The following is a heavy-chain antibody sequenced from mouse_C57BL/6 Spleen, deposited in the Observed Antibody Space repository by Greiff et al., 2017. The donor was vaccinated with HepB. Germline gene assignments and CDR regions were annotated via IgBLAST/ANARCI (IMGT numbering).Heavy chain of an antibody. Sequence: EVQGVESGGGLVQPKGSLKLSCAASGFSFNTYAMNWVRQAPGKGLEWVARIRSKSNNYATYYADSVKDRFTISRDESESMLYLQMNNLKTEDTAMYYCVRSLGAYWGHGTLVTVSA. J-gene: IGHJ3*01. CDR3: VRSLGAY. V-gene: IGHV10-1*01. CDR2: IRSKSNNYAT. CDR1: GFSFNTYA. D-gene: IGHD3-3*01.